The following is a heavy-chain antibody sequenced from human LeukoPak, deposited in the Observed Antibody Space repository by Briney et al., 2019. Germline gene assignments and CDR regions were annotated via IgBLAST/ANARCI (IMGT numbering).Heavy chain of an antibody. V-gene: IGHV1-2*02. Sequence: ASVKVSCKASGYTFITYGLSWVRQAPGQGLEWMGWINPNSGDTKYAQKFQGRVTMTRDTSNNTVYMDLTRLIFDDTAMYYCARDGVFRFEVGDVYYYYMDVWGKGTTVIISS. CDR2: INPNSGDT. CDR1: GYTFITYG. J-gene: IGHJ6*03. CDR3: ARDGVFRFEVGDVYYYYMDV. D-gene: IGHD2-21*02.